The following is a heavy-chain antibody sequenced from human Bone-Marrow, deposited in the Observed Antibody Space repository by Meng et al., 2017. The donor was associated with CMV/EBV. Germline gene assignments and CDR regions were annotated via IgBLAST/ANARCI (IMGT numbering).Heavy chain of an antibody. CDR2: INSDGSST. V-gene: IGHV3-74*01. Sequence: GESLKISCAASGFAFSSYWMHWVRQAPGKGLVWVSRINSDGSSTSYADSVKGRFTISRDNSKNTLYLQMNSLRAEDTAVYYCAKEGRPRRYYYGMDVWGQGTTVTV. D-gene: IGHD6-25*01. J-gene: IGHJ6*02. CDR3: AKEGRPRRYYYGMDV. CDR1: GFAFSSYW.